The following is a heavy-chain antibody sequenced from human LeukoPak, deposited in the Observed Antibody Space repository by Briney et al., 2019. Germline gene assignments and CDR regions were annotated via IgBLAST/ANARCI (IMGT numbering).Heavy chain of an antibody. CDR1: GYTFTSYY. CDR3: ARDNDRGTFQAENY. Sequence: GASVKVSCKASGYTFTSYYMHWVRQAPGQGLEWMGVIGPSGGTTSYAQKFQGRVTLTRDTSTSTVYMELSSLRSEDTAVYYCARDNDRGTFQAENYWGPGTLVTVSS. CDR2: IGPSGGTT. D-gene: IGHD1-26*01. V-gene: IGHV1-46*01. J-gene: IGHJ4*02.